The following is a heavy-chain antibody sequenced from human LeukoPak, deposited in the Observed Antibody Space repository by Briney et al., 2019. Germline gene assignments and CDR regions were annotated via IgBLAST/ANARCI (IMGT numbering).Heavy chain of an antibody. Sequence: GGSLRLSCAASGFTFSSYWMSWVRQAPGKGLEWVANIKQDGSEKYYVDSVKGRFTISRDNAKNSLYLQMNSLRAEDTAVYYCARYLSYYYDSSGYYYSLLFGYWGQGTLVTVSS. J-gene: IGHJ4*02. CDR3: ARYLSYYYDSSGYYYSLLFGY. CDR2: IKQDGSEK. V-gene: IGHV3-7*01. CDR1: GFTFSSYW. D-gene: IGHD3-22*01.